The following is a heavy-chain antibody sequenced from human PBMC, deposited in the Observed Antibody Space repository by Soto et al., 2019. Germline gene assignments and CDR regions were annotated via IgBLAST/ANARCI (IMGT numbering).Heavy chain of an antibody. CDR3: ASREEARPF. J-gene: IGHJ4*02. V-gene: IGHV4-4*02. D-gene: IGHD6-6*01. CDR2: IHHSRGT. CDR1: GGSINTDSW. Sequence: QVQLQESGPGLVSPLGTLSLTCAVSGGSINTDSWWTWVRQPPGKGLEWIGEIHHSRGTNYNSSLKSRVTISIDRSTNHFSLRLYSVTAADTAVYYCASREEARPFWGQGTLVTVSS.